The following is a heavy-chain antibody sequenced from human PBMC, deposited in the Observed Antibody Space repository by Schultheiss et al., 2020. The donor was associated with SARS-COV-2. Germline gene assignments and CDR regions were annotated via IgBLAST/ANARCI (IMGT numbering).Heavy chain of an antibody. CDR1: GYTFTGYY. CDR3: AREGPDPWSKWGPYYYYGMDV. V-gene: IGHV1-2*02. D-gene: IGHD2-15*01. J-gene: IGHJ6*02. CDR2: INPNSGGT. Sequence: ASVKVSCKASGYTFTGYYMHWVRQAPGQGLEWMGWINPNSGGTGYAQKFQGRVTMTRNTSISTAYMELSSLRSEDTAVYYCAREGPDPWSKWGPYYYYGMDVWGQGTTVTVSS.